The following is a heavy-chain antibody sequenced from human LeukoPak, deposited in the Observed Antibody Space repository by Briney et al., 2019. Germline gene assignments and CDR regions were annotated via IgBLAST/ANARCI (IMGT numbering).Heavy chain of an antibody. V-gene: IGHV4-61*01. Sequence: SETLSLTCSVSGASITTTNFWWTWIRQSPGRGLEWIGYIHDRGSDKYNPALESRATLSVDTSKNQISLTLSSVTAADTAVYYCARAVRWLQQPTFDYWGQGTLVTVSS. J-gene: IGHJ4*02. CDR3: ARAVRWLQQPTFDY. CDR1: GASITTTNFW. D-gene: IGHD5-24*01. CDR2: IHDRGSD.